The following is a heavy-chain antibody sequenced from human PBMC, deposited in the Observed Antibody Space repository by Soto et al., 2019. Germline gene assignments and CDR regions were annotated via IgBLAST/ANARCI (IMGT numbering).Heavy chain of an antibody. Sequence: GESLKISCKGSGYSFTSYWISWVRQMPGKGLEWMGRSDPSDSYTNYSPSFQGHVTISADKSISTAYLQWSTLKASDTAMYYCATPLGDAAGGDLDIWGQGTMVTVSS. D-gene: IGHD2-21*01. CDR2: SDPSDSYT. CDR1: GYSFTSYW. J-gene: IGHJ3*02. V-gene: IGHV5-10-1*01. CDR3: ATPLGDAAGGDLDI.